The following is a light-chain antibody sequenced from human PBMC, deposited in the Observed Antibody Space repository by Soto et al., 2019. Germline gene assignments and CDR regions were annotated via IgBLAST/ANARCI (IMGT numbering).Light chain of an antibody. CDR1: SSDAGAFGF. Sequence: QSVLAQPRSVSGSPGQSVTISCTRTSSDAGAFGFVSWFQQHPGKAPKLIMYYTSERPSGVPDRFSGSKSGNTVSLTISGLQAEDEADYYCGTWDDSLSAVVFGGGTKLTVL. J-gene: IGLJ2*01. CDR3: GTWDDSLSAVV. V-gene: IGLV2-11*01. CDR2: YTS.